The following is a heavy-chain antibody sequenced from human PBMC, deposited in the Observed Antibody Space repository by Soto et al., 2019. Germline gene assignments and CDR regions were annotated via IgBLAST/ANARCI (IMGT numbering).Heavy chain of an antibody. J-gene: IGHJ3*02. D-gene: IGHD5-12*01. V-gene: IGHV1-3*01. Sequence: ASVKVSCKASGYTFTSYAMHWVRQAPGQRLEWMGWINAGNGNTKYSQKFQGRVTITRDTSASTAYMELSSLRSEDTAVYYCARGKRYSGYDYGAFDIWGQGTMVT. CDR1: GYTFTSYA. CDR2: INAGNGNT. CDR3: ARGKRYSGYDYGAFDI.